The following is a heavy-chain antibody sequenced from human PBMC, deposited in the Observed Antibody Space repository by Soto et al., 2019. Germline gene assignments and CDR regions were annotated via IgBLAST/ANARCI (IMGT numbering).Heavy chain of an antibody. CDR1: GGSISSSSYY. CDR3: ARLETEDTAMVTP. Sequence: SETLSLTCTVSGGSISSSSYYWGWIRQAPGKGLEWIGSIYYSGSTYYNPSLKSRVTISVDTSKNQFSLKLSSVTAADTAVYYCARLETEDTAMVTPWGQGTLVTVSS. V-gene: IGHV4-39*01. CDR2: IYYSGST. J-gene: IGHJ4*02. D-gene: IGHD5-18*01.